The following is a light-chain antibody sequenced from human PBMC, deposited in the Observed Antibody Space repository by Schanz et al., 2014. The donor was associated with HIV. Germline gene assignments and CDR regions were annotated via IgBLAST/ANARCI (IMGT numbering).Light chain of an antibody. J-gene: IGLJ2*01. V-gene: IGLV1-44*01. CDR2: AGN. Sequence: QSVLTQPPSASGTPGQRVTISCSVSSSNIGSNAVNWFQHLPGTAPKLLIYAGNQRASGVPDRLSGSGSGTSASLAISGLQSEDEADYYCVSWDGSLNGLLFGGGTKVTVL. CDR1: SSNIGSNA. CDR3: VSWDGSLNGLL.